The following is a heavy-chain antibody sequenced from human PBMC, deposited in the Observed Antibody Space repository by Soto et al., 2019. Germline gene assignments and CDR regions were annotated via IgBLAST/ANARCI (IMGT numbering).Heavy chain of an antibody. CDR3: ARDENYLSRHDY. V-gene: IGHV3-48*01. Sequence: EVQLVESGGGLVQPGGSLRLSCAASGFTFSSYAMNWVRQAPGKGLQWISYISSTSATVYFEDSVKGRFTISRDNVKNSLYLQMNSLRAEDTAVYYCARDENYLSRHDYWGQGTLVTVSS. CDR2: ISSTSATV. D-gene: IGHD1-7*01. J-gene: IGHJ4*02. CDR1: GFTFSSYA.